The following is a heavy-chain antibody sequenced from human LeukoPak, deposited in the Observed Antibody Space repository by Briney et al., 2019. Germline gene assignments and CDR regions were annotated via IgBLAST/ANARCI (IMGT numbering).Heavy chain of an antibody. Sequence: PGGSLRLSCAASGFIVSSNYMNWVRQAPGKGLEWVSVIYTGGNTYYADPVKGRFTISRDNSKNTLYLQMHSLRAEDTAVYYCAGPSSGQSFDIWGQGTMVTVSS. CDR3: AGPSSGQSFDI. CDR1: GFIVSSNY. CDR2: IYTGGNT. V-gene: IGHV3-53*01. J-gene: IGHJ3*02. D-gene: IGHD6-19*01.